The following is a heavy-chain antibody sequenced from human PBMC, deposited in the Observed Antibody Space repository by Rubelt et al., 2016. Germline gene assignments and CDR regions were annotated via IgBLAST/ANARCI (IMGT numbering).Heavy chain of an antibody. CDR2: ISSSSSTI. J-gene: IGHJ1*01. Sequence: SYSMNWVRQAPGKGLEWVSYISSSSSTIYYADSVKGRFTISRDNAKNSLYLQMNSLRAEDTAVYYCARRQGGSEYFQHWGQGTLVTVSS. CDR1: SYS. D-gene: IGHD3-16*01. V-gene: IGHV3-48*01. CDR3: ARRQGGSEYFQH.